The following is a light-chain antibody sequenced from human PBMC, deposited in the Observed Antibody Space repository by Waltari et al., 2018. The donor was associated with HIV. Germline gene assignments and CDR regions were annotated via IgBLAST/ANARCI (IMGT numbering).Light chain of an antibody. J-gene: IGKJ3*01. CDR1: QGLSSY. CDR2: ATS. Sequence: DIQVTQSPSSLSASVGDKVTITCRANQGLSSYLAWYQQRPGNTPKFLISATSSLQGGVTSRFSGSGSGTDFTLMIDNMQPEDFATYYCLQALSFPLTFGPGTKVDVQ. V-gene: IGKV1-12*01. CDR3: LQALSFPLT.